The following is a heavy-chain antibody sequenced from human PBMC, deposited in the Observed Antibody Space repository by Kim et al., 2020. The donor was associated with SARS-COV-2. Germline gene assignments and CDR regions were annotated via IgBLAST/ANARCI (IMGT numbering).Heavy chain of an antibody. D-gene: IGHD1-20*01. J-gene: IGHJ6*02. CDR1: GGTFSSYA. CDR3: ARDITGTTSNYYYYGMDV. Sequence: SVKVSCKASGGTFSSYAISWVRQAPGQGLEWMGGIIPIFGTANYAQKFQGRVTITADESTSTAYMELSSLRSEDTAVYYCARDITGTTSNYYYYGMDVWGQGTTVTVSS. V-gene: IGHV1-69*13. CDR2: IIPIFGTA.